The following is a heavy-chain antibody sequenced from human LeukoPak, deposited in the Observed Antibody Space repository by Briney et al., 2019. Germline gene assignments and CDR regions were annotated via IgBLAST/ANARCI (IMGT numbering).Heavy chain of an antibody. CDR3: ARVSAYYYDSSGCFDY. V-gene: IGHV1-46*01. CDR1: GYTFTSYY. J-gene: IGHJ4*02. D-gene: IGHD3-22*01. CDR2: INPSGGST. Sequence: ASVKVSCKASGYTFTSYYMHWVRQAPGQGLEWMGIINPSGGSTSYAQKFQGRVTMTRDTSTSTVYMELSSLRSEDTAVYYCARVSAYYYDSSGCFDYWGQGTLVTVSS.